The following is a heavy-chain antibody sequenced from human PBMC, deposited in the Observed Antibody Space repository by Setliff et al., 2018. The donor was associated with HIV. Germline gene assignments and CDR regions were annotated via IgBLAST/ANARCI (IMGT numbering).Heavy chain of an antibody. CDR2: IYATGGT. D-gene: IGHD5-12*01. CDR3: AREQWLRYFDD. V-gene: IGHV4-4*07. CDR1: GVSFNSYY. J-gene: IGHJ4*02. Sequence: SETLSLTCAVYGVSFNSYYWSWIRKSAGKGLEWIGRIYATGGTNYNPSLKSRVTISLATSTNQFSLRLTSVTAADTAVYYCAREQWLRYFDDWGQGALVTVSS.